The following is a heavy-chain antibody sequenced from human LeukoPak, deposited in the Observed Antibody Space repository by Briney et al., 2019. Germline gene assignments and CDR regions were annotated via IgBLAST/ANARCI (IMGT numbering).Heavy chain of an antibody. CDR3: AKSSFEGYFDY. CDR2: IWYGGSNK. V-gene: IGHV3-30*02. CDR1: GFTFSSYG. D-gene: IGHD2-15*01. Sequence: GGPLRLSCAASGFTFSSYGMHWVRQAPGKGLEWVAVIWYGGSNKYYADSVKGRFTISRDNSKNTLYLQMNSLRAEDTAVYYCAKSSFEGYFDYWGQGTLVTVSS. J-gene: IGHJ4*02.